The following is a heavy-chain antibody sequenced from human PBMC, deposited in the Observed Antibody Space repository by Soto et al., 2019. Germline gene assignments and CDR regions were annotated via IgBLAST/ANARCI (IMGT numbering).Heavy chain of an antibody. CDR2: FDPEDGET. CDR3: ATATIFGVVSSWFDY. J-gene: IGHJ4*02. V-gene: IGHV1-24*01. D-gene: IGHD3-3*01. Sequence: ASVKVSCKVSGYTLTELSMHWVRQAPGKGLEWMGGFDPEDGETIYAQKFQGRVTMTEDTSTDTAYMELSSLRSEDTAVYYCATATIFGVVSSWFDYWGQGTLVTVSS. CDR1: GYTLTELS.